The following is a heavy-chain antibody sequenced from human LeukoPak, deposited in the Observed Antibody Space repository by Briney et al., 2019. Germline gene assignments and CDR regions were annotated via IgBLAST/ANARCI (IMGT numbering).Heavy chain of an antibody. CDR1: GFTFSSYA. J-gene: IGHJ4*02. D-gene: IGHD6-19*01. CDR2: ISGSGGST. CDR3: AKGQYSSGPGDIDY. Sequence: GLLRLSCAASGFTFSSYAMSWVRQAPGKALAWVSAISGSGGSTYSADSVKGRFTISRDNSKNTLYLQMNRLRAEDTAVYYCAKGQYSSGPGDIDYWGQGTLVTVSS. V-gene: IGHV3-23*01.